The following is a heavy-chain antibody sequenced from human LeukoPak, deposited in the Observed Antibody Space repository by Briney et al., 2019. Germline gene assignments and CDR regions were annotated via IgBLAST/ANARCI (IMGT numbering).Heavy chain of an antibody. CDR1: GYTFTSYG. D-gene: IGHD3-10*01. J-gene: IGHJ6*02. Sequence: ASVKVSCKASGYTFTSYGISWVRQAPGQGLEWMGWISAYSGNTNYAQKLQGRVTMTTDTSTSTAYMELRSLRSDDTAVYYCARAGSGSHYYYGMDVWGQGTTVTVSS. V-gene: IGHV1-18*01. CDR2: ISAYSGNT. CDR3: ARAGSGSHYYYGMDV.